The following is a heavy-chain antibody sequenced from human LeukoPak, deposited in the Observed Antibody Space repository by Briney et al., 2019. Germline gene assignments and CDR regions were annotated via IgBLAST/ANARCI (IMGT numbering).Heavy chain of an antibody. V-gene: IGHV3-23*01. CDR2: ISDSGEIT. CDR1: GITFSDYG. Sequence: TGGSLRLSCAASGITFSDYGMSWIRRAPGKGLEWVSGISDSGEITFYADSVEGRFSITRDNSNNTLHLQMVSLRAEDSAVYYCAKNRVLPGPRPNYFDYWGQGTLVTVSS. D-gene: IGHD2-8*02. CDR3: AKNRVLPGPRPNYFDY. J-gene: IGHJ4*02.